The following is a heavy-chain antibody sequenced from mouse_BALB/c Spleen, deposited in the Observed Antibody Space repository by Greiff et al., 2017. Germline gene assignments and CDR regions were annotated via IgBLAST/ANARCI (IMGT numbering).Heavy chain of an antibody. Sequence: QVQLQQSGPELVKPGASVKISCKASGYTFTDYYINWVKQKPGQGLEWIGWIYPGSGNTKYNEKFKGKATLTVDTSSSTAYMQLSSLTSEDTAVYFCARGDYYGSSYPSFDYWGQGTTLTVSS. J-gene: IGHJ2*01. V-gene: IGHV1-84*02. CDR3: ARGDYYGSSYPSFDY. D-gene: IGHD1-1*01. CDR2: IYPGSGNT. CDR1: GYTFTDYY.